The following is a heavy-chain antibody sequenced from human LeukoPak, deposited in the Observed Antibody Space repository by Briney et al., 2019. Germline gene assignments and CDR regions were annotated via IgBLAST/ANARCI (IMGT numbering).Heavy chain of an antibody. Sequence: VRQAPGKGLEWISVISATGFITYHTDSVKGRFTISRDNSKSMLYLQMDGLRAEGTAIYFCTKDVQVGPTRGFFDFWGQGTLVTVSS. CDR3: TKDVQVGPTRGFFDF. CDR2: ISATGFIT. J-gene: IGHJ4*03. D-gene: IGHD1-26*01. V-gene: IGHV3-23*01.